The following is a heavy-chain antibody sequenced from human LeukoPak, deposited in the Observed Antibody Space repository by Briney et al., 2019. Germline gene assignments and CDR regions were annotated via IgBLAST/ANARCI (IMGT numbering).Heavy chain of an antibody. CDR3: ARFSPLNSEHGLDY. V-gene: IGHV4-34*01. D-gene: IGHD1-14*01. Sequence: SETLSPTGAVYGGSFSGYYWSWIRQPPGKGREWIGEINHSGSTNYNPSLKSRVTISVDTSKNQFSLKLSSVTAADTAVYYCARFSPLNSEHGLDYWGQGTLVTVFS. CDR1: GGSFSGYY. J-gene: IGHJ4*02. CDR2: INHSGST.